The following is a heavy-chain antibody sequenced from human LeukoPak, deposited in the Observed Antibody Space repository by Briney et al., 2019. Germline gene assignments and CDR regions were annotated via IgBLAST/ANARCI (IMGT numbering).Heavy chain of an antibody. CDR3: ARDSWISGFDP. V-gene: IGHV1-18*01. D-gene: IGHD1-1*01. Sequence: ASVNVSCKASGYTFTSYGISWVRQAPGQGLEWMGWISAYNGNTNYAQKLQGRVTMTTDTSTSTDYMELRSLRSDDTAVYYCARDSWISGFDPWGQGTLVTVPS. J-gene: IGHJ5*02. CDR1: GYTFTSYG. CDR2: ISAYNGNT.